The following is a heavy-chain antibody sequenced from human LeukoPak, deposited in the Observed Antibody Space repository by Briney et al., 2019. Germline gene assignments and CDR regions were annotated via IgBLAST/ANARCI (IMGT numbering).Heavy chain of an antibody. CDR2: IYHSGST. V-gene: IGHV4-4*02. J-gene: IGHJ3*02. CDR3: AKSNGNGLVDI. Sequence: SETLSLTCAVSGGSISSNHWWSWVRQTPGKGLEWIGEIYHSGSTNYNPSLKSRVTISLDTSRNQSSLKLTSVTAADTAVYYCAKSNGNGLVDIWGQGTMVTVSS. CDR1: GGSISSNHW. D-gene: IGHD2-8*01.